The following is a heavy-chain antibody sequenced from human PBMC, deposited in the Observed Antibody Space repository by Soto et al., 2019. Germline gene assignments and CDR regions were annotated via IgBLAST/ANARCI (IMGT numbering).Heavy chain of an antibody. CDR1: GYDFSTYW. CDR3: ARGTTVTTYTDYYLGF. J-gene: IGHJ4*02. V-gene: IGHV5-51*01. D-gene: IGHD1-1*01. CDR2: IFPGDSDT. Sequence: PGESLKISCKTSGYDFSTYWIAWVRQVPGEGLQYLGIIFPGDSDTRYSPSFQGQVIISVDKSISTAYLQWSHLRASDSAMYYCARGTTVTTYTDYYLGFWGQGTPVTV.